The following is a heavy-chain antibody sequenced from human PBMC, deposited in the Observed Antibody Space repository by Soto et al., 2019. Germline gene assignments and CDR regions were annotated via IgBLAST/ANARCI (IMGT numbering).Heavy chain of an antibody. CDR1: GGSISSSSYY. Sequence: TSETLSLTCTVSGGSISSSSYYWGWIRQPPGKGLEWIGSIYYSGSTYYNPSLKSRVTISVDTSKNQFSLKLSSVTAADTAVYYCARLPIGRPVVVVAANGGWFDPWGQGTLVTVSS. D-gene: IGHD2-15*01. J-gene: IGHJ5*02. CDR3: ARLPIGRPVVVVAANGGWFDP. CDR2: IYYSGST. V-gene: IGHV4-39*01.